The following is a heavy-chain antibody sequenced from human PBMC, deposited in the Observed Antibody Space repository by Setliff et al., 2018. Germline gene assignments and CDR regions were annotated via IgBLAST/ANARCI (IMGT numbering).Heavy chain of an antibody. CDR1: GFSFTSFG. D-gene: IGHD3-16*01. CDR3: TRSRGPRVVLAADFDL. CDR2: ISPYRGVT. Sequence: ASVKVSCKTSGFSFTSFGFSWVRQAPGQGLEWMGWISPYRGVTNYAQKFQDRLTVTADTSSKTTYMELRSLTSDDTAVYFCTRSRGPRVVLAADFDLWGQGTLVTVSS. V-gene: IGHV1-18*01. J-gene: IGHJ4*02.